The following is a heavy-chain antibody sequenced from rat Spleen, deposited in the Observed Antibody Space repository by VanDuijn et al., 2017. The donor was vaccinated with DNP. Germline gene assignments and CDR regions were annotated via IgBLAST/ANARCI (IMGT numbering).Heavy chain of an antibody. J-gene: IGHJ2*01. CDR1: GFTFSNYD. CDR2: INNSGGST. D-gene: IGHD1-11*01. CDR3: TKAGGYSPWYFDY. V-gene: IGHV5-27*01. Sequence: EVQLVESGGHLVQPGRSLTLSCVASGFTFSNYDMAWVRPAPTPGLEWVASINNSGGSTYYRDFVKRRFSISRDNAKGTLYLQMDSLRSEETATYYCTKAGGYSPWYFDYWGQGVMVTVSS.